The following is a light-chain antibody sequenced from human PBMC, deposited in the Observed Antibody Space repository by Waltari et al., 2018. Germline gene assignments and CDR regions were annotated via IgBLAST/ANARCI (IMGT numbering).Light chain of an antibody. CDR3: QHYGRSAIT. CDR1: ESITTNF. Sequence: EIVLTQSPVTLSWSPGERSTLSFRASESITTNFIAWYQQKPGQAPRLLIHGASIRATGISDFFSGSGSGTDFTLTISRLEPEDFAVYYCQHYGRSAITFGQGTRLDIK. J-gene: IGKJ5*01. CDR2: GAS. V-gene: IGKV3-20*01.